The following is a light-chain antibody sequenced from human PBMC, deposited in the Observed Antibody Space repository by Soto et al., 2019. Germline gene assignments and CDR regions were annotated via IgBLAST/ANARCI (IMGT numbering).Light chain of an antibody. CDR3: HQRQSWPRT. V-gene: IGKV3-15*01. CDR1: QSVNNN. CDR2: GAS. J-gene: IGKJ1*01. Sequence: EIILSQSPSSLSVSPGERATLSCRASQSVNNNLAWYQQKRGQAPRLLIYGASTRATGIPGRFSGSGSGTDFTLTINSLAPEDFAIYYCHQRQSWPRTFGQGTKVAIK.